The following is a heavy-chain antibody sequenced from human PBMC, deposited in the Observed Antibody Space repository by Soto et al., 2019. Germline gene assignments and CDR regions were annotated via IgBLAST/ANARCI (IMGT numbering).Heavy chain of an antibody. D-gene: IGHD3-10*01. J-gene: IGHJ5*02. V-gene: IGHV4-34*01. CDR2: INHSGST. CDR3: ARGTLLWFGGAAWFDP. CDR1: GGSFSGYY. Sequence: SETLSLTCAVYGGSFSGYYWSWIRQPPGKGLEWIGEINHSGSTNYNPSLKSRVTISVDTSKNQFSLKLSSVTAADTAVYYCARGTLLWFGGAAWFDPWGQGTLVTVSS.